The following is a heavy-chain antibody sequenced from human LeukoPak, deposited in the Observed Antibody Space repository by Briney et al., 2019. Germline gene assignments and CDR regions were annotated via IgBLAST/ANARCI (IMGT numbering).Heavy chain of an antibody. J-gene: IGHJ5*02. V-gene: IGHV4-31*03. D-gene: IGHD3-10*01. CDR2: IYYSGSI. CDR3: ARAITMVRGVIIGWFDP. Sequence: SQTLSLTCTVSGGSISSGGYYWSWIRQHPGKGLEWIGHIYYSGSIYYNPSLKSRVTISVDTSKNQFSLKLSSVTAADTAVYYCARAITMVRGVIIGWFDPWGQGTLVTVSS. CDR1: GGSISSGGYY.